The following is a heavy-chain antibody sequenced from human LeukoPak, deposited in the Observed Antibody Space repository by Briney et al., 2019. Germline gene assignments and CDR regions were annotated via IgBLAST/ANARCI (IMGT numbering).Heavy chain of an antibody. D-gene: IGHD4-17*01. J-gene: IGHJ5*02. Sequence: SETLSLTCAVYGGSFSDYYWSWIRQPPGKGLEWIGEINHSGSTNYNPSLKSRVTIPVDTSKNQFSLKLSSVTAADTAVYYCARFGRKMTAVKRGPNWFDPWGQGTLVTVSS. CDR1: GGSFSDYY. V-gene: IGHV4-34*01. CDR2: INHSGST. CDR3: ARFGRKMTAVKRGPNWFDP.